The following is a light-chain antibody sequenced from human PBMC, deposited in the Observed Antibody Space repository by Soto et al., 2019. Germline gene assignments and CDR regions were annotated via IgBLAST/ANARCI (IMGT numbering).Light chain of an antibody. CDR2: GAS. CDR3: QQYKNWPT. Sequence: IVMPESPATLSVSPGERATLSCRASQSVSSNLAWYQQKFGQAPRLLIYGASTRATGIPARFSGSGSGTEFTLTISSLQSEDFAVYYCQQYKNWPTFGGGTKVDI. V-gene: IGKV3-15*01. J-gene: IGKJ4*01. CDR1: QSVSSN.